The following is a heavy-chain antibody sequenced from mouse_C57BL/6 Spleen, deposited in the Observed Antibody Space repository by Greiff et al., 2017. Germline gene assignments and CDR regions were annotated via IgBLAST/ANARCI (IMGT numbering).Heavy chain of an antibody. CDR2: IDPSDSET. V-gene: IGHV1-52*01. Sequence: VQLQQPGAELVRPGSSVKLSCKASGYTFTSYWMHWVKQRPIQGLEWIGNIDPSDSETHYNQKFKDKATLTVDKSSSTAYMQLSSLTSEDSAVYYSARSYSNYGDYYAMGYWGQRTSVTVSS. CDR1: GYTFTSYW. D-gene: IGHD2-5*01. CDR3: ARSYSNYGDYYAMGY. J-gene: IGHJ4*01.